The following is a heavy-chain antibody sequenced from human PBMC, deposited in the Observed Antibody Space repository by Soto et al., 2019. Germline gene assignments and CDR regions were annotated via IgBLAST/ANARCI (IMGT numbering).Heavy chain of an antibody. Sequence: EVHLWESGGDLVQPGGALRVSCVGSGYTLSRRAMSWVRPAPGEGLEWVSGIDGGGTTDYADSVKGRFTISRDNSQDTLYLQMNSLRAEDTAVYYCATLLGFSSGGSWYSHVADYWGQGTLVTVSS. J-gene: IGHJ4*02. CDR3: ATLLGFSSGGSWYSHVADY. D-gene: IGHD2-8*02. CDR1: GYTLSRRA. V-gene: IGHV3-23*01. CDR2: IDGGGTT.